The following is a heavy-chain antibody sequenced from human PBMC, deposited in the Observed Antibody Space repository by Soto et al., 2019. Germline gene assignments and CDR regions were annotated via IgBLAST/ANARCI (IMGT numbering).Heavy chain of an antibody. Sequence: QVQLVQSGAEVKKPGSSVKVSCKTSGGTFGSYAISWVRQAPGQGLEWMGGIIPIFSTPNYAQKFQGRVTITADEXRSXAXMELSSLRSEDTAVYYCARPIQYYFDTSAQSAWFDPWGQGTLVTVSS. CDR1: GGTFGSYA. CDR3: ARPIQYYFDTSAQSAWFDP. V-gene: IGHV1-69*12. CDR2: IIPIFSTP. D-gene: IGHD3-22*01. J-gene: IGHJ5*02.